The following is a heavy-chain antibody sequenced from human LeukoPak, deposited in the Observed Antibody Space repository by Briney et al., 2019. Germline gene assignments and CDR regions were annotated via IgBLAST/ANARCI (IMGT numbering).Heavy chain of an antibody. J-gene: IGHJ4*02. CDR1: GGSFSGYY. CDR3: ARVSSGSYYFIDY. Sequence: SETLSLTCAVYGGSFSGYYWSWIRQPPGKGLEWIGEINHSGSTNYNPSLKSRVTISVDTSKNQFSLKLGSVTAADTAVYYCARVSSGSYYFIDYWGQGTLVTVS. CDR2: INHSGST. D-gene: IGHD1-26*01. V-gene: IGHV4-34*01.